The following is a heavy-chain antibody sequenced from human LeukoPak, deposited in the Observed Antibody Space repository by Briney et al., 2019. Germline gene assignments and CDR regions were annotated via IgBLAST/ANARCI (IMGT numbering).Heavy chain of an antibody. Sequence: SETLSLTCTVSGGSISSYYWSWIRQPPGKGLEWIGYIYYSGSTNYNPSLKSRVTISVDTSKNQFSLKLSSVTAADTAVYYCARDRRGYYHYYGMDVWGQGTTVTVSS. V-gene: IGHV4-59*01. CDR2: IYYSGST. J-gene: IGHJ6*02. CDR1: GGSISSYY. CDR3: ARDRRGYYHYYGMDV. D-gene: IGHD5-12*01.